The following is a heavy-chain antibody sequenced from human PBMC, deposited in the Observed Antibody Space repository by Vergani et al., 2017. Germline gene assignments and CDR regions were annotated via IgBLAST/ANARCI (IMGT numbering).Heavy chain of an antibody. CDR3: ARVLRYFDWSQVGAFDI. Sequence: QVQLVQSGAEVKKPGASVKVSCKASGYTFTGYYMHWVRQAPGQGLEWMGGIIPSFGTANYAQKFQGRVTITADESTSTAYMELSSLRSEDTAVYYCARVLRYFDWSQVGAFDIWGQGTMVTVSS. CDR2: IIPSFGTA. D-gene: IGHD3-9*01. J-gene: IGHJ3*02. V-gene: IGHV1-69*01. CDR1: GYTFTGYY.